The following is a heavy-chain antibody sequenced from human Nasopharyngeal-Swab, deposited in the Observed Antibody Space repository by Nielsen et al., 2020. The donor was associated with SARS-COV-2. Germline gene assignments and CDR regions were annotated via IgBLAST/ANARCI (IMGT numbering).Heavy chain of an antibody. CDR1: GYTFISYY. CDR3: ARASVSSTGLGWFDP. Sequence: VKVSCKASGYTFISYYMYWVRQAPGQGLELMGVINPRDGSTTYTQKFQGRVTMTRDTSTTTVYMELSSLRSDDTAVYYCARASVSSTGLGWFDPWGQGTLVTVSS. V-gene: IGHV1-46*01. CDR2: INPRDGST. D-gene: IGHD2-8*02. J-gene: IGHJ5*02.